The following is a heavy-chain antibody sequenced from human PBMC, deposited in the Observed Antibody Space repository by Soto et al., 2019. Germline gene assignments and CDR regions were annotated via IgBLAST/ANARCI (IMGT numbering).Heavy chain of an antibody. CDR1: GYTFTSYY. D-gene: IGHD3-10*01. V-gene: IGHV1-46*01. CDR2: INPSGGNT. J-gene: IGHJ4*02. Sequence: ASVRVSCKXSGYTFTSYYLHWVRQAPGQGLEWMGIINPSGGNTNYAQKFQGRVSMTRDTSTSTFYMELSSLRSDDTAVYYCARDRSTRWFYFDYWGQGTLGTVSS. CDR3: ARDRSTRWFYFDY.